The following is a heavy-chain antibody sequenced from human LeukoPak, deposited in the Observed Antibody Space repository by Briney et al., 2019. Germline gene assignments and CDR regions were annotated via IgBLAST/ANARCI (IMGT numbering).Heavy chain of an antibody. CDR2: ISWNSGNI. Sequence: GGSLRLSCAASGFTFDDYAMHWVRQAPGKGLEWVSSISWNSGNIVYADSVKGRFTISRDNAENSLYLQMNSLRAEDTAVYYCARLFGDVTTYDYWGQGTLATVSS. CDR1: GFTFDDYA. CDR3: ARLFGDVTTYDY. D-gene: IGHD4-17*01. V-gene: IGHV3-9*01. J-gene: IGHJ4*02.